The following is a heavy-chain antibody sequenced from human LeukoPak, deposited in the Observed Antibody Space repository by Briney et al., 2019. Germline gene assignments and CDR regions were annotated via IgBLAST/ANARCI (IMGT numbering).Heavy chain of an antibody. CDR3: ARSYSNYGGDYYYYMDV. CDR2: MNPNSGNT. Sequence: GASVKVSCKASGYTFTSFDINWVRQATGQGLEWMGWMNPNSGNTGYAQKFQGRVTLTGNTAINTAYMELSSLRSEDTAVYYCARSYSNYGGDYYYYMDVWGKGTTVTVSS. J-gene: IGHJ6*03. V-gene: IGHV1-8*01. CDR1: GYTFTSFD. D-gene: IGHD4-11*01.